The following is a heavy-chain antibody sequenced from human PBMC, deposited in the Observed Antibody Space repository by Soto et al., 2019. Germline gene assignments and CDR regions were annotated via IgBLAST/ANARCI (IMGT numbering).Heavy chain of an antibody. V-gene: IGHV4-61*01. Sequence: SETLSLTCTVSGGSVSSGSYYWSWIRQPPGKGLEWIGYIYYSGSTNYNPSLKSRVTISVDTSKNQFSLKPSSVTVADTAVYYCARLIVATTNYYYGMDVWGQGTTVTVSS. D-gene: IGHD5-12*01. CDR2: IYYSGST. CDR3: ARLIVATTNYYYGMDV. J-gene: IGHJ6*02. CDR1: GGSVSSGSYY.